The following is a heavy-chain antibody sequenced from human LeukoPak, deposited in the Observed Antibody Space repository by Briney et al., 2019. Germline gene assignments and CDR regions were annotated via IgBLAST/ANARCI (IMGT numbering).Heavy chain of an antibody. V-gene: IGHV3-69-1*01. CDR1: GFTFSNHH. D-gene: IGHD6-13*01. Sequence: SGGSLRLSCSASGFTFSNHHMTWVRQAPGKGLEWVSYISSSSVIYYAESVKGRFTISRDNVRNSLFLQMNSLRVDDTAVYYCARDMGITGADDSWGQGTLVTVSS. CDR3: ARDMGITGADDS. J-gene: IGHJ4*02. CDR2: ISSSSVI.